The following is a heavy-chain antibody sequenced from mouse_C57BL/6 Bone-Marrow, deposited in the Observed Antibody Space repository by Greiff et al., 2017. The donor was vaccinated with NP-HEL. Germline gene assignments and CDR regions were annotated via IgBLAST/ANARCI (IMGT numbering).Heavy chain of an antibody. CDR2: ISDGGSYT. CDR1: GFTFSSYA. V-gene: IGHV5-4*01. J-gene: IGHJ1*03. Sequence: EVHLVESGGGLVKPGGSLKLSCAASGFTFSSYAMSWVRQTPEQRLEWVATISDGGSYTYYPDNVKGRFTISRDNAKNNRYLQMSHLKSEDTAMYYCARDAPWYFDVWGTGTTVTVSS. CDR3: ARDAPWYFDV.